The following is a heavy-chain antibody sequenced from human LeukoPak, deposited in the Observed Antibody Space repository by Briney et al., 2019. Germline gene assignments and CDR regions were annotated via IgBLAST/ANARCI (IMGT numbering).Heavy chain of an antibody. V-gene: IGHV3-21*01. CDR3: AKDLQQLEAFDS. J-gene: IGHJ4*02. D-gene: IGHD1-1*01. CDR1: GFTFSDCS. CDR2: IRKDSSEL. Sequence: GGSLRLSCVASGFTFSDCSLNWVRQAPGKGLEWLSSIRKDSSELFYADSVRGRFTISRDNAKNTLYLQMNSLRVEDTAVYYCAKDLQQLEAFDSWGQGTLVTVSS.